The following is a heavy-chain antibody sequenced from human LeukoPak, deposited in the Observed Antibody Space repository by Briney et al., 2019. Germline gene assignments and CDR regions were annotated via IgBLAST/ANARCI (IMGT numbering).Heavy chain of an antibody. Sequence: GGSLRLSCAASGFTFSSHAMSWVRQAPGKGLEWVSAISDRGDNKQYTDSVKGRLTISRDNSKNTLYLQMNSLRADDTAVYYCAKSSRYGTGWYGRIDYWGQGTLVTVSS. J-gene: IGHJ4*02. D-gene: IGHD6-19*01. CDR1: GFTFSSHA. CDR3: AKSSRYGTGWYGRIDY. CDR2: ISDRGDNK. V-gene: IGHV3-23*01.